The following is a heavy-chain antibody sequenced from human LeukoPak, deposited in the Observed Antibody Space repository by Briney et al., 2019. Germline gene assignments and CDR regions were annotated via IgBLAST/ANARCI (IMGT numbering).Heavy chain of an antibody. V-gene: IGHV4-59*08. D-gene: IGHD6-13*01. CDR3: ASGDSSSWYQTN. CDR2: IYYSGST. CDR1: GGSISSYY. Sequence: SETLSLTCTVSGGSISSYYWSWIRQPPGKGLEWIGYIYYSGSTNYSPSPKSRVTISVDTSKNQFSLKLSSVTAADTAVYYCASGDSSSWYQTNWGQGTLVTVSS. J-gene: IGHJ4*02.